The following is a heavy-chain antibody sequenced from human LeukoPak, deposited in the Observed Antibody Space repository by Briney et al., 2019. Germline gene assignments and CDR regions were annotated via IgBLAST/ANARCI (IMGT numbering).Heavy chain of an antibody. Sequence: GASVKVSCKASGYTFTSYGISWVRQAPGQGLEWMGWISAYNGNTNYAQKLQGRVTMTTDTSTSTAYMELRSLRSDDTAVYYCARDSEGGLLWFGELHDAFDIWGQGTMVTVSS. CDR1: GYTFTSYG. CDR2: ISAYNGNT. CDR3: ARDSEGGLLWFGELHDAFDI. J-gene: IGHJ3*02. D-gene: IGHD3-10*01. V-gene: IGHV1-18*01.